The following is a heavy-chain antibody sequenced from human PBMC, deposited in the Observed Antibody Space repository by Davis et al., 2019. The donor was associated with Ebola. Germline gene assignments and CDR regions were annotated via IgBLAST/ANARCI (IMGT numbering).Heavy chain of an antibody. CDR2: VSYAGDTT. CDR3: ARSGLESRPTDY. CDR1: GFPFNLYL. V-gene: IGHV3-30-3*01. Sequence: GESLKISCAASGFPFNLYLMHWVRQAPGKGPEWVAFVSYAGDTTYYADSVKGRFTISRDNSKNTMYMHMNSLTTEETAVYYCARSGLESRPTDYWGQGTLVTVSS. D-gene: IGHD3-3*01. J-gene: IGHJ4*02.